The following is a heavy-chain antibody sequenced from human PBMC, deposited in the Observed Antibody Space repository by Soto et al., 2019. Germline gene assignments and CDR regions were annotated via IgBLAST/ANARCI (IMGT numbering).Heavy chain of an antibody. CDR3: AREYGLGSYYNVGYYYYYMDV. CDR1: GFTFSRYS. V-gene: IGHV3-21*01. D-gene: IGHD3-10*01. CDR2: ISSSSSYI. Sequence: ESGGGLVKPGGSLRLSCAASGFTFSRYSMNWVRQAPGKGLEWVSSISSSSSYIYYADSVKGRFTISRDNAKNSLYLQMNSLRAEDTAVYYCAREYGLGSYYNVGYYYYYMDVWGKGTTVTVSS. J-gene: IGHJ6*03.